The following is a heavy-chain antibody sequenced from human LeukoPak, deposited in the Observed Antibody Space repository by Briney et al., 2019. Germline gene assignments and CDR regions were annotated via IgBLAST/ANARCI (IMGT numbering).Heavy chain of an antibody. J-gene: IGHJ4*02. CDR1: GFVFSSYA. CDR2: NSGRGYGK. D-gene: IGHD2-2*02. Sequence: PEWSLTLSCAASGFVFSSYAMTGVGQPPRKGGEGVYVNSGRGYGKNYEDSVKGRFSIFRDNSKNTICLQMNSLRVEDTDLYYCVKGCSSTGCYTSECWGQGTLVTVSS. CDR3: VKGCSSTGCYTSEC. V-gene: IGHV3-23*01.